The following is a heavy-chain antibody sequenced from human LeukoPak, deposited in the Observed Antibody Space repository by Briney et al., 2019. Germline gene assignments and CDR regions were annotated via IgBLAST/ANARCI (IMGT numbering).Heavy chain of an antibody. CDR2: MHFSGAT. Sequence: SETLSLTCTVSGDSIGRYFWSWIRQSPTKGVEWLGYMHFSGATNYNPSLKSRVTISVDTSKKEFSLKLPSVTAADTAVYFCARGTGDYPYYFDYWGQGILVTVSS. CDR1: GDSIGRYF. V-gene: IGHV4-59*01. J-gene: IGHJ4*02. D-gene: IGHD2-8*02. CDR3: ARGTGDYPYYFDY.